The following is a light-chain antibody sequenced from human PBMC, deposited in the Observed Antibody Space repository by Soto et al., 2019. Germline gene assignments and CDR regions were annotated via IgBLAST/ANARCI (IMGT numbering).Light chain of an antibody. Sequence: QSALTQPASVSGSPGQSITISCTGTSSDVGNYNLVSWYQQHPGEAPKLLIYEGSKRPSGVSNRFSGSKFGNTASLTISGLQAEDEVDYYCSSYAGTNKGVFGGGTQLTVL. CDR3: SSYAGTNKGV. J-gene: IGLJ2*01. CDR2: EGS. CDR1: SSDVGNYNL. V-gene: IGLV2-14*02.